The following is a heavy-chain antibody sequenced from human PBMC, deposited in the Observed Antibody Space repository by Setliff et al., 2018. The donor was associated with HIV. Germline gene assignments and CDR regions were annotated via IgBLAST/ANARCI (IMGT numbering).Heavy chain of an antibody. CDR2: IRTKAYSGTT. V-gene: IGHV3-49*03. CDR3: SRDVLTNNYYYYGMDV. D-gene: IGHD4-4*01. CDR1: GFTFSDYY. J-gene: IGHJ6*02. Sequence: PGGSLRLSCAASGFTFSDYYMSWIRQAPGKGLEWVAFIRTKAYSGTTEYAASVKDRFTISRDDSKSIAYLQMNSLKTEDSAVYYCSRDVLTNNYYYYGMDVWGQGTTVTVSS.